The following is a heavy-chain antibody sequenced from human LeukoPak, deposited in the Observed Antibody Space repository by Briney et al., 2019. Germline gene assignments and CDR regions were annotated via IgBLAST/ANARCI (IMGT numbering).Heavy chain of an antibody. CDR2: ISYDGSNK. V-gene: IGHV3-30*04. Sequence: GRSLRLSCAASGFTFSSYAMHWVRQAPGKGLEWVAVISYDGSNKYYADSVKGRFTISRDNSKNTLYLQMNSLRAEDTAVYYCARDLYWGQGTLVTVSS. J-gene: IGHJ4*02. CDR1: GFTFSSYA. CDR3: ARDLY.